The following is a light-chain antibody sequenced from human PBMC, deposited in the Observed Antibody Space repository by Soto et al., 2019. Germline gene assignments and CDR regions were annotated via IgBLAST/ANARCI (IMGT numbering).Light chain of an antibody. CDR1: QGISHY. V-gene: IGKV1-27*01. J-gene: IGKJ4*01. Sequence: DIQITQSPSSLSASVEDRVTITCRPSQGISHYLAWYQQKPEKVPKPLIYDASTLQSGVPSRFSGSGSGTDFTLTISSLQPEDVATYYCQKYNSDPLTFGGGTKVDIK. CDR3: QKYNSDPLT. CDR2: DAS.